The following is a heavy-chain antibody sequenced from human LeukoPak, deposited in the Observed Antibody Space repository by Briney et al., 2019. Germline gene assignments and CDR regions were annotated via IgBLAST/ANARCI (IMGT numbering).Heavy chain of an antibody. J-gene: IGHJ4*02. Sequence: SVKVSCKASGYTFTSYGISWVRQAPGQGLEWMGRIIPILGIANYAQKFQGRVTITADKSTSTAYMELSSLRSEDTAVYYCARDPMITFGGVIVDYWGQGTLVTVSS. CDR1: GYTFTSYG. V-gene: IGHV1-69*04. D-gene: IGHD3-16*02. CDR2: IIPILGIA. CDR3: ARDPMITFGGVIVDY.